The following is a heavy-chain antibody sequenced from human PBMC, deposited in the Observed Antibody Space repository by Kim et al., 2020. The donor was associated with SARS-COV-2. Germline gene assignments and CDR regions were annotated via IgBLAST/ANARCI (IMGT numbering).Heavy chain of an antibody. CDR3: ARVRHSDFLSGYSAAYFFDY. CDR2: ISGSGGST. D-gene: IGHD3-3*01. V-gene: IGHV3-23*01. CDR1: GFTFTTYA. Sequence: GGSLRLSCATSGFTFTTYAMSWVRQAPGKGLEWVSVISGSGGSTYYTDSVKGRFTISRDNSKNTLSLQMNSLRGEDTAVYYCARVRHSDFLSGYSAAYFFDYWGQGNMVTVSA. J-gene: IGHJ4*02.